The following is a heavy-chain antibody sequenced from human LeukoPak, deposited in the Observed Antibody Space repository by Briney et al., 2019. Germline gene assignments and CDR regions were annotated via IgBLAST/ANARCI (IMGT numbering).Heavy chain of an antibody. V-gene: IGHV4-59*02. D-gene: IGHD1-1*01. CDR3: ARWNDGNHHFDC. Sequence: SETLSLTCAVSGDSVSSYYWNWIRQPPGKGPEWIGYIHQSGSTNNNPSLRSRVTMSVDTSRNQFSLDLISVTAADTAVYYCARWNDGNHHFDCWGQGTLVTVSA. J-gene: IGHJ4*02. CDR1: GDSVSSYY. CDR2: IHQSGST.